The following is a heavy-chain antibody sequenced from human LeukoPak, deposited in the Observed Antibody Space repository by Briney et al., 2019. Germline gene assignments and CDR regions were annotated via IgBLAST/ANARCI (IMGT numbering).Heavy chain of an antibody. V-gene: IGHV3-48*03. CDR2: ISSSGSTI. J-gene: IGHJ4*02. CDR1: GFTFSSYE. D-gene: IGHD7-27*01. Sequence: GGSLRLSCAASGFTFSSYEMNWVRQAPGKGLDWVSYISSSGSTIYYADSVKGRFTISRDNSKNTLYLQMNSLRAEDTAVYYCAREGPLTALDYWGQGTLVTVSS. CDR3: AREGPLTALDY.